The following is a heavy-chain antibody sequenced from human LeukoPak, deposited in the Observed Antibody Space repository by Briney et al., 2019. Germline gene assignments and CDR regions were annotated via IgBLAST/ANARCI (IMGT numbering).Heavy chain of an antibody. Sequence: SETLSLTCTVSGGSVSSGSYYWSWIRQPPGKGLEWIGYIYYSGSTNYNPSLKSRVTISVDTSKNQFSLKLSSVTAADTAVYYCARDGTAMAFDYWGQGTLVTVAS. CDR3: ARDGTAMAFDY. CDR2: IYYSGST. J-gene: IGHJ4*02. D-gene: IGHD5-18*01. CDR1: GGSVSSGSYY. V-gene: IGHV4-61*01.